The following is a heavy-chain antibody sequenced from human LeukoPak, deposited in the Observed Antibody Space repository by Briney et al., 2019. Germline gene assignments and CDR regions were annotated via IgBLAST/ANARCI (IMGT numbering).Heavy chain of an antibody. J-gene: IGHJ4*02. CDR1: DGSISVYS. CDR3: AKYSEPPRYFDF. V-gene: IGHV4-59*01. Sequence: KPSDTLSLSCTFADGSISVYSWSWIQQPPGKGVEMIGYIYYSGTTNYNPSLQSRVTISVDTSNNPFSLKLTSLTAADTALYYCAKYSEPPRYFDFWGQGTLVTVSS. CDR2: IYYSGTT. D-gene: IGHD2-15*01.